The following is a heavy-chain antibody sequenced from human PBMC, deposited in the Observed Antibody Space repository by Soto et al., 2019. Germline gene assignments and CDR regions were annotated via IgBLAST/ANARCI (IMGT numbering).Heavy chain of an antibody. D-gene: IGHD3-3*01. CDR1: GFIFSDFG. CDR2: IWSDGSIK. Sequence: GGSLRLSCAASGFIFSDFGMHWVRQAPGKGLEWVAVIWSDGSIKYYADSVKGRFSISRDNDNDTLYLRMDSLRADDTAVYYCARGNIKTFGVLITIPFDYWGQGTLVTVSS. J-gene: IGHJ4*02. CDR3: ARGNIKTFGVLITIPFDY. V-gene: IGHV3-33*01.